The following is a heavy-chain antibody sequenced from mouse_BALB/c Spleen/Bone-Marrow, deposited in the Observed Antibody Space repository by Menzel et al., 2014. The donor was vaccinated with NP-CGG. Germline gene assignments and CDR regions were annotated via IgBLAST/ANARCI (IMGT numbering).Heavy chain of an antibody. J-gene: IGHJ3*01. CDR3: RGGPWFAY. D-gene: IGHD3-3*01. Sequence: VQGVESGPGLVSPSQRLSITCTVSGFSLTNYGISWVRQPPGKGLEWLGVIWGDGSTNYHSALISRLSISKDNSKSQVLLKLNSLQTDDTATYYCRGGPWFAYWGQGTLVTVSA. CDR2: IWGDGST. V-gene: IGHV2-3*01. CDR1: GFSLTNYG.